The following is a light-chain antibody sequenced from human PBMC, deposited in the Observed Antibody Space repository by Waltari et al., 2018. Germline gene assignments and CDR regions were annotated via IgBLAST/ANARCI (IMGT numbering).Light chain of an antibody. CDR3: SSRDSSASHVL. Sequence: WYQQKPGQAPVLVIYNKNNRPSGIPDRFAGSGSGNTASLIIIGAQAEDEADYYCSSRDSSASHVLFGGGTKLTVL. J-gene: IGLJ2*01. CDR2: NKN. V-gene: IGLV3-19*01.